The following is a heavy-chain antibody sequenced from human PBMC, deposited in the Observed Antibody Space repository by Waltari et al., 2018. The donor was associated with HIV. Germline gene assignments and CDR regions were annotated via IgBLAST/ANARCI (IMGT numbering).Heavy chain of an antibody. J-gene: IGHJ6*02. Sequence: EVQLVESGGGLVKPGGSLRLSCAASGFTFSSYSMNWVRQAPGKGLEWVSAISSSSSYIYYADSVKGRFTISRDNAKNSLYLQRNSLRAEDTAVYYCARPVYSSYYGMDVWGQGTTVTVSS. CDR1: GFTFSSYS. V-gene: IGHV3-21*01. CDR2: ISSSSSYI. D-gene: IGHD6-13*01. CDR3: ARPVYSSYYGMDV.